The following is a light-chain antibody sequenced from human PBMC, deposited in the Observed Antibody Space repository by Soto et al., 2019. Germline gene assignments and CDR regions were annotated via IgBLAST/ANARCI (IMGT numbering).Light chain of an antibody. V-gene: IGKV4-1*01. CDR1: QSVLYSSNNKNY. J-gene: IGKJ1*01. CDR3: QQYYTTPWT. CDR2: WAS. Sequence: VMTQSPDSLAVSLGESATINCKSSQSVLYSSNNKNYLAWYQQKPGQPPKLLIYWASTRESGVPDRFSGSGSGTDFTLTISSLQAEDVAVYYCQQYYTTPWTFGQGTKVEIK.